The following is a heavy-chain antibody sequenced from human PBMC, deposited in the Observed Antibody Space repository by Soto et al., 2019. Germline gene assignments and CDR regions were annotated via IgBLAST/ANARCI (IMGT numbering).Heavy chain of an antibody. D-gene: IGHD6-19*01. J-gene: IGHJ4*02. CDR2: ISYDGSNK. V-gene: IGHV3-30-3*01. CDR3: AREGLAVAARYYFDY. CDR1: GFTFSSYA. Sequence: QVQLVESGGGVVQPGRSLRLSCAASGFTFSSYAMHWVRQAPGKGLEWVAVISYDGSNKYYADSVKGRFTISRDNSKNTLDLQMNSLRAEDTAVYYCAREGLAVAARYYFDYWGQGTLVTVSS.